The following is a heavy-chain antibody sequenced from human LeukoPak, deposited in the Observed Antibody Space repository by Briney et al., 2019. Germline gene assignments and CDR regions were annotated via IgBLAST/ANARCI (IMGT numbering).Heavy chain of an antibody. CDR3: ARLDWSNWCFDL. Sequence: SETLSLICAVSGGSISSGSYYWGWIRQPPGKGLEWIGSIYYTGSTYYNPSLKSRVTISVDTSKNQFSLNLSSVTAADTAVYYCARLDWSNWCFDLWGRGTLVIVSS. J-gene: IGHJ2*01. CDR1: GGSISSGSYY. CDR2: IYYTGST. D-gene: IGHD3/OR15-3a*01. V-gene: IGHV4-39*01.